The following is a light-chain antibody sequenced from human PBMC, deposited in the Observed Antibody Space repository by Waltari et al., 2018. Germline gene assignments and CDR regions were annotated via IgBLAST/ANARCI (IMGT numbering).Light chain of an antibody. Sequence: SFELTQPPSVSVSPGETASITCSGDKWGDKYVSWYQHKPGQSPVLLIYQDNMRPSGIPERFSVSNSGNTATLTISGTQAMDEADYYCQAWHTSTFVLFGGGTKLTVL. CDR2: QDN. CDR1: KWGDKY. CDR3: QAWHTSTFVL. J-gene: IGLJ2*01. V-gene: IGLV3-1*01.